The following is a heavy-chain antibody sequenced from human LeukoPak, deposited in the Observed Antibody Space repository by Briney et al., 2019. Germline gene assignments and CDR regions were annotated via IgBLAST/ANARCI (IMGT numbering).Heavy chain of an antibody. CDR2: IHYSGST. CDR1: GVSISSFY. D-gene: IGHD2-15*01. V-gene: IGHV4-59*01. Sequence: KSSETLSLTCLVSGVSISSFYWSWIRQTPGKGLEWIGFIHYSGSTDYNPSLKNRVTLSVDTSKNEFSLELTSVTAADTAVYYCARGGRRPEYWGQGTLVTVSS. J-gene: IGHJ4*02. CDR3: ARGGRRPEY.